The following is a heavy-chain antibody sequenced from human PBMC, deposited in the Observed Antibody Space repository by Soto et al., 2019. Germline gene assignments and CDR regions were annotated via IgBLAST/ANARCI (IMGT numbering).Heavy chain of an antibody. Sequence: GESLKISCKTSGCSFTNFWIHWVRQMPGKELEWMGTFYPGDSYTTYSPSFQGQVSISVDKSTNTAYLQWSRLKASDTAMYYCARSIKYSIDDWGQGTLVTVAS. CDR1: GCSFTNFW. D-gene: IGHD2-15*01. CDR2: FYPGDSYT. V-gene: IGHV5-51*01. CDR3: ARSIKYSIDD. J-gene: IGHJ4*02.